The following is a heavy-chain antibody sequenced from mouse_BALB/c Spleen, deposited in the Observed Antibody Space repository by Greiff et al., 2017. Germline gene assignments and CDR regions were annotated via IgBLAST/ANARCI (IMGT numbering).Heavy chain of an antibody. Sequence: EVQGVESGGGLVKPGGSLKLSCAASGFTFSDYYMYWVRQTPEKRLEWVATISDGGSYTYYPDSVKGRFTISRDNAKNNLYLQMSSLKSEDTAMYYCARDHYDYEDAMDYWGQGTSVTVSS. CDR2: ISDGGSYT. V-gene: IGHV5-4*02. J-gene: IGHJ4*01. CDR1: GFTFSDYY. D-gene: IGHD2-4*01. CDR3: ARDHYDYEDAMDY.